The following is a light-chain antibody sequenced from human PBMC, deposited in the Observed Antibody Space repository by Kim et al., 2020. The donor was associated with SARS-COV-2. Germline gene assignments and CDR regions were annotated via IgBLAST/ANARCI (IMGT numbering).Light chain of an antibody. CDR1: QSLSGN. CDR2: GAS. J-gene: IGKJ4*01. Sequence: SPGERATLSCRASQSLSGNLAWYQQKPGQAPRLLIYGASTRATGIPARFSGSGSGTQFTLTISSLQSEDFVVYYCQQYDNWPLLTFGGGTKVDIK. CDR3: QQYDNWPLLT. V-gene: IGKV3-15*01.